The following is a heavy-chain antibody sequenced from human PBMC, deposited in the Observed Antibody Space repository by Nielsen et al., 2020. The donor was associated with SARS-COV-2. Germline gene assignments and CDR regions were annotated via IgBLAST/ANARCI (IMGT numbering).Heavy chain of an antibody. J-gene: IGHJ3*02. D-gene: IGHD3-16*01. CDR1: GGSITSGANF. CDR3: ARLPYAYVWGVPRGVFDI. V-gene: IGHV4-39*01. CDR2: TSHTEDT. Sequence: SETLSLTCTVSGGSITSGANFWGWIRQSAGKGLEWVGSTSHTEDTYYKPSLRGRVTISVATSKNQFSLKLDSVTAADTAVYYCARLPYAYVWGVPRGVFDIWGPGTMVTVSS.